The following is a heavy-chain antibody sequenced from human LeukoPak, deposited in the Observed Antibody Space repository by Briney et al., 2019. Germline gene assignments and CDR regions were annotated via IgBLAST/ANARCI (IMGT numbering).Heavy chain of an antibody. V-gene: IGHV3-13*01. J-gene: IGHJ3*02. CDR2: IGTAGDT. CDR3: ARDGGDDAFDI. D-gene: IGHD2-21*02. CDR1: GFIFSSYD. Sequence: GGSLRLSCAASGFIFSSYDMHWVRQATGKGLEWVSAIGTAGDTYYPGSVKGRFTISRENAKNSLYLQMNSLRAEDTAVYYCARDGGDDAFDIWGQGTMVTVSS.